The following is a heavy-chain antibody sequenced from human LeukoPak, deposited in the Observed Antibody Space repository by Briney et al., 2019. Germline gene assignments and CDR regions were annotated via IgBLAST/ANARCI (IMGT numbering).Heavy chain of an antibody. CDR2: INHSGST. CDR1: GGSFSGYY. CDR3: ARGGYGYFDWISPFDY. V-gene: IGHV4-34*01. Sequence: SETLSLTCAVYGGSFSGYYWSWIRQPPGKGLEWIGEINHSGSTNYNPSLKSRVTLSVDTSKNQFSLKLSSVTAADTAVYYCARGGYGYFDWISPFDYWGQGTLVTVSS. J-gene: IGHJ4*02. D-gene: IGHD3-9*01.